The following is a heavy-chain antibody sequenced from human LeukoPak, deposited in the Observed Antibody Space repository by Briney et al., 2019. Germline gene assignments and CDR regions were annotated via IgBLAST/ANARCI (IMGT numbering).Heavy chain of an antibody. CDR1: GGSFSGYY. V-gene: IGHV4-34*01. CDR2: INHSGST. Sequence: TSETLSLTCAVYGGSFSGYYWSWIRQPPGKGLEWIGEINHSGSTNYNPSLKSRVTISVDTSKNQFSLKLSSVTAADTAVYYCARLTIFGVVIARFDYWGQGTLVTVSS. CDR3: ARLTIFGVVIARFDY. J-gene: IGHJ4*02. D-gene: IGHD3-3*01.